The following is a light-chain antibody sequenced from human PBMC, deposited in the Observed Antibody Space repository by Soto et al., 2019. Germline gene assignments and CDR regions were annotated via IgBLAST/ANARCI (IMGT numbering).Light chain of an antibody. CDR1: QSVSSSY. V-gene: IGKV3-20*01. J-gene: IGKJ1*01. CDR3: QQYGYPSWT. CDR2: GAS. Sequence: EIVLTQSACTLSLSDGERATLSWRASQSVSSSYLAWYQQKHGQAPRLLIYGASSRATGIPDRFSGSGYGTDFNLTISRLETGDFAVYYCQQYGYPSWTFGQGTKVDIK.